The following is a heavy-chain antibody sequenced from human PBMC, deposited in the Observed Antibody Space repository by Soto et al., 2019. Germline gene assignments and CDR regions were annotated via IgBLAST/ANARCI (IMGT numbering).Heavy chain of an antibody. J-gene: IGHJ4*02. CDR1: GGFISSGGYY. CDR3: ARGDDYAIRGLDY. CDR2: IYYSGST. V-gene: IGHV4-30-4*01. D-gene: IGHD4-17*01. Sequence: SETLSLTCTVSGGFISSGGYYWSWIRQPPGKGLEWIGYIYYSGSTYYNPSLKSRVTISVDASKNQFSLKLSSVTAADTAVYYCARGDDYAIRGLDYWGQGTLVTVSS.